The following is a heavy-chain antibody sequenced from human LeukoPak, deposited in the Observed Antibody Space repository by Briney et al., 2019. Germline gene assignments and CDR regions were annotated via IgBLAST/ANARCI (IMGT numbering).Heavy chain of an antibody. D-gene: IGHD3-10*01. CDR2: ISTYNGNT. V-gene: IGHV1-18*01. Sequence: ASVKVSCKTSDYIFANYGITWVRQAPGQGLEWMGWISTYNGNTDYAQKFQGRVTMTTDTSTSTAYMDLRSLRSDDTAVYFCASASIRGVTPPSDYWGQGTLVTVSS. J-gene: IGHJ4*02. CDR1: DYIFANYG. CDR3: ASASIRGVTPPSDY.